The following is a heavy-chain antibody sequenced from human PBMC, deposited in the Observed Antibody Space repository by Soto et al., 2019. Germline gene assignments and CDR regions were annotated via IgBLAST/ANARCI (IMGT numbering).Heavy chain of an antibody. CDR1: GYTFTSYD. J-gene: IGHJ6*02. Sequence: ASVKVSCKASGYTFTSYDINWVRQATGQGLEWMGWMNPNSGNTGYAQKFQGRVTMTRNTSISTAYMELSSLRSEDTAVYYCATPYGSGESYYYYYGMDVWGQGTTVTVSS. D-gene: IGHD3-10*01. CDR2: MNPNSGNT. V-gene: IGHV1-8*01. CDR3: ATPYGSGESYYYYYGMDV.